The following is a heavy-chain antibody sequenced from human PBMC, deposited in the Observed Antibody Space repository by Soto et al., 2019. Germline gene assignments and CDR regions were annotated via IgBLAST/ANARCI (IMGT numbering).Heavy chain of an antibody. D-gene: IGHD6-13*01. CDR3: ARIASAVSDY. V-gene: IGHV3-7*01. CDR1: GFTFSTFW. Sequence: GGSLRLSCAASGFTFSTFWMGWVRQSPGKGLEWVANIKQDGTEKYYVDSVKGRFTISRDNANNSLYLQMNSLRAEDTAVYYCARIASAVSDYWGHGTLVTVSS. CDR2: IKQDGTEK. J-gene: IGHJ4*01.